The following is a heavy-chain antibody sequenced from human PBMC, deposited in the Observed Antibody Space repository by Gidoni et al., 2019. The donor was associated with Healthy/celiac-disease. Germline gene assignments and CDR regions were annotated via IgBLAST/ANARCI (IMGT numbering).Heavy chain of an antibody. V-gene: IGHV3-33*01. J-gene: IGHJ4*02. Sequence: QVQLVESGGGVVQPGRSLRLSCAASGCTFSSYGMHWVRQAPGKGLEWVAVIWYDGSNKYYADSVKGRFTISRDNSKNTLYLQMNSLRAEDTAVYYCARDADSSSWYGGYFDYWGQGTLVTVSS. CDR3: ARDADSSSWYGGYFDY. CDR1: GCTFSSYG. CDR2: IWYDGSNK. D-gene: IGHD6-13*01.